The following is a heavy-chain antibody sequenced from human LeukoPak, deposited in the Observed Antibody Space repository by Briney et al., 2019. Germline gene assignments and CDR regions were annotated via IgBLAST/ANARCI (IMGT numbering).Heavy chain of an antibody. D-gene: IGHD4-17*01. CDR1: GFIFSSDS. CDR2: ITSGTTYI. CDR3: AKARHQNYGDFLGLDY. V-gene: IGHV3-21*04. Sequence: GGSLRLSCATSGFIFSSDSMIWVRQAPGKGLEWVSSITSGTTYIYYADSVRGRFTLSRDNAKNSLYLQMNSLRAEDTAVYYCAKARHQNYGDFLGLDYWGQGTLVTVSS. J-gene: IGHJ4*02.